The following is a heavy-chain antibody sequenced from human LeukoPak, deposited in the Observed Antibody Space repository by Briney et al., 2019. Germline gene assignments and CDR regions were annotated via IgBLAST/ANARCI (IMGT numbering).Heavy chain of an antibody. CDR3: ARSDYGDLPTGY. J-gene: IGHJ4*02. V-gene: IGHV3-23*01. D-gene: IGHD4-17*01. CDR1: GFTFSSYA. CDR2: ISGSGGST. Sequence: SGGSLRLSCAASGFTFSSYAMSWVRQAPGKGLEWVSAISGSGGSTYYADSVKGRFTISRDNAKNSLYLQMNSLRAEDTAVYYCARSDYGDLPTGYWGQGTLVTVSS.